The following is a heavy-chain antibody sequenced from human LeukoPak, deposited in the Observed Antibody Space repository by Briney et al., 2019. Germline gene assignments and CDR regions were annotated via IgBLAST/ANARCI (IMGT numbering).Heavy chain of an antibody. V-gene: IGHV3-23*01. J-gene: IGHJ4*02. CDR3: AKLHDYCDYYFDY. CDR2: ISGSGGST. Sequence: GGSLRLSCAASGFTFSSYAMSWVRQAPGKGLEWVSAISGSGGSTYSADSVKGRFTISRDNSKNTLYLQMNSLRAEDTAVYYCAKLHDYCDYYFDYWGQGTLVTVSS. CDR1: GFTFSSYA. D-gene: IGHD4-17*01.